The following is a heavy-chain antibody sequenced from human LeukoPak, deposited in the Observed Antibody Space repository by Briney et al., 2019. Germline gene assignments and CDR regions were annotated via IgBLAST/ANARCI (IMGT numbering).Heavy chain of an antibody. D-gene: IGHD5-24*01. J-gene: IGHJ4*02. CDR3: ARVSGRWLQTRYYFDY. V-gene: IGHV4-34*01. CDR1: GGSFSGYY. CDR2: INHSGST. Sequence: SETLSLTCAVYGGSFSGYYWSWIRQPPGKGLEWIGEINHSGSTNYDPSLKSRVTISVDTSKNQFSLKLSSVTAADTAVYYCARVSGRWLQTRYYFDYWGQGTLGTVSS.